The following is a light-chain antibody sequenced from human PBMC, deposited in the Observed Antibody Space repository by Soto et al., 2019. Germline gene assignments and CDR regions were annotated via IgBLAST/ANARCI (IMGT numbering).Light chain of an antibody. CDR3: PQRSNWPLT. CDR2: DAS. V-gene: IGKV3-11*01. Sequence: EIVLTQSPATLSLSPGERATLSCRASQSVSNSLAWYQHKVGQAPRLLIYDASNRATGIPARFSGSGSGTDFTLTISSLEPEDFAVYYCPQRSNWPLTFGGGNKVEIK. J-gene: IGKJ4*01. CDR1: QSVSNS.